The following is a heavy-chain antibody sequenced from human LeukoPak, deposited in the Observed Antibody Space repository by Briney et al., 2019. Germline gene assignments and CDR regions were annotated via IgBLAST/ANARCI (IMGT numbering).Heavy chain of an antibody. V-gene: IGHV3-53*01. CDR2: IYSGGST. D-gene: IGHD3-10*01. Sequence: PGGSLRLSCAASGFTFSSYSMNWVRQAPGKGLEWVSVIYSGGSTYYADSVKGRFTISRDNSKNTLYLQMNSLRAEDTAVYYCAGYGAQVVDDAFDIWGQGTMVTVSS. J-gene: IGHJ3*02. CDR3: AGYGAQVVDDAFDI. CDR1: GFTFSSYS.